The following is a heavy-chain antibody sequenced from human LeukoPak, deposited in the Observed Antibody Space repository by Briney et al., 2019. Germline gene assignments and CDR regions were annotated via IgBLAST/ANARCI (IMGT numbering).Heavy chain of an antibody. D-gene: IGHD3-16*01. CDR2: ISSSSSTI. CDR1: GFTFSSYS. V-gene: IGHV3-48*04. J-gene: IGHJ4*02. CDR3: ANLGPLYYFDY. Sequence: PGGSLRLPCAASGFTFSSYSMNWVRQAPGKGLEWVSYISSSSSTIYYADSVKGRFTISRDNAKNSLYLQMNSLRAEDTAVYYCANLGPLYYFDYWGQGTLVTVSS.